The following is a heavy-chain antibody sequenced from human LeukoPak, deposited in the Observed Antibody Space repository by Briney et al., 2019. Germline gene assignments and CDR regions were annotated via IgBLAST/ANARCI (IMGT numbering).Heavy chain of an antibody. Sequence: HGESLNISCTGPGSTFTSYWIGWVRQMPGKGLEWMGIIYPGDSDTRYSPSFQGQVTISADKSITTAYLQWSGLKASDTAMYYCARQGGSYGYFDYWGQGTLVTVS. J-gene: IGHJ4*02. CDR1: GSTFTSYW. D-gene: IGHD1-26*01. CDR3: ARQGGSYGYFDY. V-gene: IGHV5-51*01. CDR2: IYPGDSDT.